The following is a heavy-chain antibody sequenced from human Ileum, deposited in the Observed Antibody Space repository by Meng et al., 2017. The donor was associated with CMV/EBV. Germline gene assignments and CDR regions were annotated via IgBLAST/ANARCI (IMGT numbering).Heavy chain of an antibody. CDR3: TRDYWGIPDY. D-gene: IGHD7-27*01. V-gene: IGHV3-74*01. CDR2: IKSDGTGI. J-gene: IGHJ4*02. Sequence: EVHVVGSGGALTKPGWSLRLSCVASGFTFSNYWMQWVRQVPGKGLVWVSRIKSDGTGITYVDSVKGRFTISRDNAKNTLYLQMTNLRVDDTAVYYCTRDYWGIPDYWGQGTLVTVSS. CDR1: GFTFSNYW.